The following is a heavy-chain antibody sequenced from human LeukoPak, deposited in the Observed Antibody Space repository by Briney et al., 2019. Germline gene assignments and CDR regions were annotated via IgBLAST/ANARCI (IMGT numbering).Heavy chain of an antibody. D-gene: IGHD3-22*01. Sequence: GGSLRLSCAASGFTFSSYGMHWVRQAPGKGLEWVAFIRYDGSNKYYADSVKGRFTISRDNSKNTLYLQMNSLRAEDTAVYYCAKYYYDSSGYYRLPDAFDIWGQGTMVTVSS. CDR1: GFTFSSYG. CDR3: AKYYYDSSGYYRLPDAFDI. CDR2: IRYDGSNK. J-gene: IGHJ3*02. V-gene: IGHV3-30*02.